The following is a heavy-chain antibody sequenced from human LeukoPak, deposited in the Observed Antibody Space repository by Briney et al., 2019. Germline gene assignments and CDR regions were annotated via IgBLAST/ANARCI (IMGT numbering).Heavy chain of an antibody. CDR3: ARDLCSSTSCYRYGMDV. Sequence: ASVKVSCKASGYTFTSYYIHWVRQAPGQGLEWMGTINPSGGSTNYAQKFQGRVAMTRDTSTSTVYMELSSLRSEDTAVYYCARDLCSSTSCYRYGMDVWGQGTTVTVSS. J-gene: IGHJ6*02. V-gene: IGHV1-46*01. CDR2: INPSGGST. CDR1: GYTFTSYY. D-gene: IGHD2-2*01.